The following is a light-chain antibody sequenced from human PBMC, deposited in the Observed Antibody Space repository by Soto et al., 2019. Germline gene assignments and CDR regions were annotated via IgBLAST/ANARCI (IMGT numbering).Light chain of an antibody. CDR1: SSDVGYYDY. CDR3: SSYAGSNNFV. Sequence: QSVLTQPPSASGFPGQSVTISCTGTSSDVGYYDYVSWYQQHPGKAPKLVIYEVTKRPSGVPDRVSASKSGNTVSLTVSGLRAEDEADYYCSSYAGSNNFVFGSGTKVTVL. V-gene: IGLV2-8*01. CDR2: EVT. J-gene: IGLJ1*01.